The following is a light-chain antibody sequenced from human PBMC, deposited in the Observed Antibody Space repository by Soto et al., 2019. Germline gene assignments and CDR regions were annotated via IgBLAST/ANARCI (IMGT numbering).Light chain of an antibody. CDR3: QQRSNWSIT. CDR2: DAS. CDR1: QSVSSSF. J-gene: IGKJ5*01. V-gene: IGKV3-11*01. Sequence: EIVLTQSPGTLSVSPGDRVTLSCRASQSVSSSFLAWYQQKPGQAPRLLIYDASNRATGIPARFSGSGSGTDFTLTISSLEPEDFAVYYCQQRSNWSITFGQGTRLEIK.